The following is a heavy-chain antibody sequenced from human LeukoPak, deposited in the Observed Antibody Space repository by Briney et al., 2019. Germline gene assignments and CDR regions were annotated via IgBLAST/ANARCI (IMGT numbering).Heavy chain of an antibody. D-gene: IGHD6-13*01. J-gene: IGHJ4*02. CDR1: GFTFSSYW. CDR3: ALSRTLDY. Sequence: GGSLKLSCAASGFTFSSYWMTWVRQAPGKGLEWVAKIKQDGSEKYYVDSVKGRFTISRDNAKNSLYLQMYSLRAEDTAVYYCALSRTLDYWGQGTLVTVSS. CDR2: IKQDGSEK. V-gene: IGHV3-7*01.